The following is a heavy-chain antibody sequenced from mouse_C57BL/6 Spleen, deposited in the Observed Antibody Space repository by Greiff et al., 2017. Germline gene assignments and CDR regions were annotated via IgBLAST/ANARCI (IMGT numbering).Heavy chain of an antibody. Sequence: EVKLMESGGGLVQSGRSLRLSCATSGFTFSDFYMEWVRQAPGKGLEWIAASRNKANDYTTEYSASVKGRFIVSRDTSQSILYLQMNALRAEDTAIYYCARDASNGLWYFDVWGTGTTVTVSS. CDR2: SRNKANDYTT. CDR3: ARDASNGLWYFDV. CDR1: GFTFSDFY. V-gene: IGHV7-1*01. J-gene: IGHJ1*03.